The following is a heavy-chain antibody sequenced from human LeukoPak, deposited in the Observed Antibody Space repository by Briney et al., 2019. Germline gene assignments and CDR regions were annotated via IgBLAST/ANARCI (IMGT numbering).Heavy chain of an antibody. CDR1: GGSFSGYY. CDR2: IYTSGST. Sequence: PSETLSLTCAVYGGSFSGYYWSWIRQPPGKGLEWIGRIYTSGSTNYNPSLKSRVTMSVDTSKNQFSLKLSSVTAADTAVYYCAREGVWQQLGLDYWGQGTLVTVSS. J-gene: IGHJ4*02. V-gene: IGHV4-59*10. D-gene: IGHD6-13*01. CDR3: AREGVWQQLGLDY.